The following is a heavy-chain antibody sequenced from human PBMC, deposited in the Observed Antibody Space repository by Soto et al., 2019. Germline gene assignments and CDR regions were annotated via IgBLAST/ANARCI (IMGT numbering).Heavy chain of an antibody. CDR1: GDSISSGDYY. D-gene: IGHD2-8*02. V-gene: IGHV4-30-4*01. CDR2: IYYSGNT. CDR3: ARDKITGLFDY. J-gene: IGHJ4*02. Sequence: SETLSLTCTVSGDSISSGDYYWSWIRQPPGKGLEWIGCIYYSGNTYYNPSLKRRFSISVDTSKNQFSLKLTSVTAADTAVYYCARDKITGLFDYWGQGTLVTVSS.